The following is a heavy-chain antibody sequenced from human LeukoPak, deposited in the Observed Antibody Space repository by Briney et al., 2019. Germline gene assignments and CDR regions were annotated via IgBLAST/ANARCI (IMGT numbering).Heavy chain of an antibody. CDR3: ARDQNGGMDV. Sequence: PSETLSLTCTVSGGSISSYYWSWIRQPLGKGLEWIGYIYYSGSTNYNPSLKSRVTISVDTSKNQFSLKLSSVTAADTAVYYCARDQNGGMDVWGQGTTVTVSS. CDR2: IYYSGST. V-gene: IGHV4-59*01. J-gene: IGHJ6*02. D-gene: IGHD1-1*01. CDR1: GGSISSYY.